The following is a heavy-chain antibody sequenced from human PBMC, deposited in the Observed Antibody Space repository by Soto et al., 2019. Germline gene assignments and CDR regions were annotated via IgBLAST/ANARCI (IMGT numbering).Heavy chain of an antibody. V-gene: IGHV1-69*13. CDR2: IIPIFGTA. D-gene: IGHD6-13*01. CDR3: ARDEYSSSWYYFDY. CDR1: GGTFSSYA. Sequence: GASVKVSCKASGGTFSSYAISWVRQAPGQGLEWMGGIIPIFGTANYAQKFQGRVTITADESTSTAYMELSSLRSEDTAVYYCARDEYSSSWYYFDYWGQGXLVTVSS. J-gene: IGHJ4*02.